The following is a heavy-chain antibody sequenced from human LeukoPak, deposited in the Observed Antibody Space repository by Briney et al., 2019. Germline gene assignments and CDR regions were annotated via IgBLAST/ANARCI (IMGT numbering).Heavy chain of an antibody. CDR2: IYYSGST. Sequence: RASETLSLTCTVSGGSISSYYWSWIRQPPGKGLEWIGTIYYSGSTYYNPSLKSRVTISADTSKNQFSLKLSSVTAADTAVYYCARQLGFRRFDDYWGQGTLVTVSS. D-gene: IGHD7-27*01. CDR3: ARQLGFRRFDDY. CDR1: GGSISSYY. J-gene: IGHJ4*02. V-gene: IGHV4-39*01.